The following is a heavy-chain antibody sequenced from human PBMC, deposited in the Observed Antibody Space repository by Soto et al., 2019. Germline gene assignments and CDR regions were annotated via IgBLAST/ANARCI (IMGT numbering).Heavy chain of an antibody. CDR2: ISAYNGNT. CDR3: ARDIVVVVAARYYYYIDV. D-gene: IGHD2-15*01. Sequence: ASVKVSCKASGYTFTSYGISWVRQAPGQGLEWMGWISAYNGNTNYAQKLQGRVTMTTDTSTSTAYMELRSLRSDDTAVYYCARDIVVVVAARYYYYIDVWGKGTTVTVSS. CDR1: GYTFTSYG. J-gene: IGHJ6*03. V-gene: IGHV1-18*01.